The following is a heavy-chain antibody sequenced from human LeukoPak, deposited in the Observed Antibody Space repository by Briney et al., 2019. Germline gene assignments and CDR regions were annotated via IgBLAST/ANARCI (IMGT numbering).Heavy chain of an antibody. CDR2: IIPIFGTA. D-gene: IGHD3-22*01. V-gene: IGHV1-69*13. Sequence: SVKVSCKASGGTFSSHAISWVRQAPGQGLEWMGGIIPIFGTANYAQKFQGRVTITADESTSTAYMELSSLRSEDTAVYYCARDSSGFEVLGYWGQGTLVTVSS. CDR3: ARDSSGFEVLGY. J-gene: IGHJ4*02. CDR1: GGTFSSHA.